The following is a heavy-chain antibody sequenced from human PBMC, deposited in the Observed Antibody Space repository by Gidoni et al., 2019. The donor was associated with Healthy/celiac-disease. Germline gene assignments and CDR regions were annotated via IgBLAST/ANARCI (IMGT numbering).Heavy chain of an antibody. CDR1: GFTFSSYG. CDR3: AKVGVVTVDY. V-gene: IGHV3-30*18. Sequence: QVQLVESGGGVVQPGRSMRLSCAASGFTFSSYGMHWVRQAPGKGLEWVAVISYDGSNKYYADSVKGRFTISRDNSKNTLYLQMNSLRAEATAVYYCAKVGVVTVDYWGQGTLVTVSS. D-gene: IGHD3-3*01. J-gene: IGHJ4*02. CDR2: ISYDGSNK.